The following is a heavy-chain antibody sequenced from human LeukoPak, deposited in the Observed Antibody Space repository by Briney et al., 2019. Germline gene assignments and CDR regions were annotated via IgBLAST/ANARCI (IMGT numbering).Heavy chain of an antibody. Sequence: SETLSLTCAVYGGSFSGYYWSWIRQPPGKGLEWIGEINHSGSTNYNPSLKSRVTISVDTSKNQFSLKLSSVTAADTAVYYCARGKKDFWCGYTPVGYYYGMGVWGQGTTVTVSS. CDR3: ARGKKDFWCGYTPVGYYYGMGV. J-gene: IGHJ6*02. D-gene: IGHD3-3*01. CDR2: INHSGST. V-gene: IGHV4-34*01. CDR1: GGSFSGYY.